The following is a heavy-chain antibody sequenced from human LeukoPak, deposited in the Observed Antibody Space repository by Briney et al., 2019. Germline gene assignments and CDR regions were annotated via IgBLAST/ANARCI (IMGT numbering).Heavy chain of an antibody. CDR1: GFTFSTYA. CDR3: AKDQVISGSEASDI. CDR2: ISGSGIHT. D-gene: IGHD2-21*01. V-gene: IGHV3-23*01. Sequence: GGSLRLSCAASGFTFSTYAMAWVRQSPGKRLEWVSAISGSGIHTYFADSVKGRVTISRDNSKNTVYLQMNSLRVEDTAVYYCAKDQVISGSEASDIWGQGTMVTVSS. J-gene: IGHJ3*02.